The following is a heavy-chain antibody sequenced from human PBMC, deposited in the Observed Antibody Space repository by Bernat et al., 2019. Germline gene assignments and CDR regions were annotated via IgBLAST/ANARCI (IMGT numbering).Heavy chain of an antibody. CDR1: GFTFSSYS. Sequence: EVQLVESGGGLVKPGGSLRLSCAASGFTFSSYSMNWVRQAPGKGLEWVSSISSSSSYISYADAVKGRFTISRDNAKNSLYLQMNSLRAEDTAVYYCARDKVGSYYDSSGFVDYWGQGTLVTVSS. D-gene: IGHD3-22*01. CDR2: ISSSSSYI. V-gene: IGHV3-21*01. J-gene: IGHJ4*02. CDR3: ARDKVGSYYDSSGFVDY.